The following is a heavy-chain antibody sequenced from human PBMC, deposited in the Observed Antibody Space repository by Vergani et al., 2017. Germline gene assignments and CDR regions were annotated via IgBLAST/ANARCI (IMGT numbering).Heavy chain of an antibody. D-gene: IGHD2-15*01. V-gene: IGHV3-33*01. CDR1: GFTFSSYG. CDR3: ARDPCSGGSCYLPYFDY. Sequence: QVQLVESGGGVVQPGRSLRLSCAASGFTFSSYGMHWVRQAPGKGLEWVAVIWYDGSNKHYADSVKGRFTISRDNSKNTLYLQMNSLRAEDTAVYYCARDPCSGGSCYLPYFDYWGQGTLVTVSS. CDR2: IWYDGSNK. J-gene: IGHJ4*02.